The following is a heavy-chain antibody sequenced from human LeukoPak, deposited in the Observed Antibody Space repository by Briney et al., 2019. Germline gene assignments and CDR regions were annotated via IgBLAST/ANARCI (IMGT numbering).Heavy chain of an antibody. V-gene: IGHV4-31*03. Sequence: SQTLSLTCTVSGGSISSGGYYWSWIRQHPGKGLEWIGYIYYSGSTYYNPSLKSRVTIPVDTSKNQISLKLSSVTAADTAVYYCARRYGASRGPWDYWGQGTLVTVSS. CDR1: GGSISSGGYY. CDR2: IYYSGST. D-gene: IGHD4-17*01. J-gene: IGHJ4*02. CDR3: ARRYGASRGPWDY.